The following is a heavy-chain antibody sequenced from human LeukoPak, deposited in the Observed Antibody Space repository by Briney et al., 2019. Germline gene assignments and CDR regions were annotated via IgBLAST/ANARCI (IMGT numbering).Heavy chain of an antibody. Sequence: GASVKVSCKASGYTFTGYYMHWVRQAPGQGLEWMGWINPDSGGTNYAQKFQGRVTMTRDTSISTAYMELSRLRSDDTAVYYCARDLRGRLYYFDYWGQGTLVTVSS. V-gene: IGHV1-2*02. CDR3: ARDLRGRLYYFDY. J-gene: IGHJ4*02. D-gene: IGHD1-26*01. CDR2: INPDSGGT. CDR1: GYTFTGYY.